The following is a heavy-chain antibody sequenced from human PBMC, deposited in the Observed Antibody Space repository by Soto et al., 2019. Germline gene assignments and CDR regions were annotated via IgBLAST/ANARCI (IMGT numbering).Heavy chain of an antibody. CDR3: AREEMATFYYFDH. Sequence: SETLSLTCTVSGGSISSGGYYWSWIRQHPGKGLEWIGYIYYSGTTNYNPSLKSRVTISVDTSKNQFSLKLNSVTAADTAVYYCAREEMATFYYFDHWGQGTLVTVSS. D-gene: IGHD5-12*01. V-gene: IGHV4-61*08. CDR1: GGSISSGGYY. CDR2: IYYSGTT. J-gene: IGHJ4*02.